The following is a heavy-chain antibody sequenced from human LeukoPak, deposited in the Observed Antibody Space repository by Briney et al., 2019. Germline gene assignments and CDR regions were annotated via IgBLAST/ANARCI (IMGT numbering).Heavy chain of an antibody. CDR3: ARETLRGYSYGYLDY. CDR1: GYTFTSYG. J-gene: IGHJ4*02. Sequence: ASVKVSCKASGYTFTSYGISWVRQAPGQGLEWMGWISAYNGNTTYAQKFQGRVTMTTDTSTSTAYMELRSLRSDDTAVYHCARETLRGYSYGYLDYWGQGTLVTVSS. CDR2: ISAYNGNT. D-gene: IGHD5-18*01. V-gene: IGHV1-18*01.